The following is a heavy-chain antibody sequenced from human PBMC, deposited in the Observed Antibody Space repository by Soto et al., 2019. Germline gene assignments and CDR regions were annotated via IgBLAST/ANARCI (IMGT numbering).Heavy chain of an antibody. CDR3: AAGGGLPRYY. D-gene: IGHD5-12*01. J-gene: IGHJ4*02. CDR2: IYHSGST. Sequence: QLQLQESCSGLVKPSQTLSLTCAVSGGSISSGGYSWSWIRQPPGKGLEWIGYIYHSGSTYYNPSLKSRVTISVDRSKNQFSLKLSSVTAADTAVYYCAAGGGLPRYYWSQGTLVTVSS. V-gene: IGHV4-30-2*01. CDR1: GGSISSGGYS.